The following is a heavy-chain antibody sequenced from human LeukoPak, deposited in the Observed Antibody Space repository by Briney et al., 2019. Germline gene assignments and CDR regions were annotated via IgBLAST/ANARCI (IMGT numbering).Heavy chain of an antibody. CDR1: GFTFSSYE. CDR2: ISSSGSTI. J-gene: IGHJ4*02. Sequence: GGSLRLSCAASGFTFSSYEMNWVRQAPRKGLEWVSYISSSGSTIYYADSVKGRFTISRDNAKNSLYLQMNSLRAEDTAVYYCASSAAAEAMVYWGQGTLVTVSS. V-gene: IGHV3-48*03. D-gene: IGHD6-13*01. CDR3: ASSAAAEAMVY.